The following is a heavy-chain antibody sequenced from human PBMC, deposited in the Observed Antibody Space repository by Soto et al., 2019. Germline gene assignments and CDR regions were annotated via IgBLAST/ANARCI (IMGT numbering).Heavy chain of an antibody. J-gene: IGHJ6*03. Sequence: GGSLRLSCAASGFTFSDYYMSWIRQAPGKGLEWVSYISSSGSTIYYADSVKGRFTISRDNAKNSLYLQMNSLRAEDTAVYYCARDFPGSLGAARRLDYYYYYMDVWGKGTTVTVSS. CDR1: GFTFSDYY. V-gene: IGHV3-11*01. CDR3: ARDFPGSLGAARRLDYYYYYMDV. D-gene: IGHD6-6*01. CDR2: ISSSGSTI.